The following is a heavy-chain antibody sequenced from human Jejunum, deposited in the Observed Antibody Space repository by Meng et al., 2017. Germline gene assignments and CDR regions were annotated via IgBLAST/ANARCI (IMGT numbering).Heavy chain of an antibody. V-gene: IGHV3-66*02. CDR1: GITVTRNY. CDR3: ARGLDGDHVSPFDY. D-gene: IGHD4-17*01. CDR2: NYVSGTT. Sequence: GESLKISCAASGITVTRNYMSWVRLTPGKGLAWVSNNYVSGTTYYSQSVKGRFTITRDNCKNTLYLQMNNLRPEDTAVYFCARGLDGDHVSPFDYWGQGPLVTVSS. J-gene: IGHJ4*02.